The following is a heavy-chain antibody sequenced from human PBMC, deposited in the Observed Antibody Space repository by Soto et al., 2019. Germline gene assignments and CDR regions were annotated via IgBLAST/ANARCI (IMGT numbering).Heavy chain of an antibody. CDR3: ARVDTAMVYKSDAFDI. J-gene: IGHJ3*02. D-gene: IGHD5-18*01. V-gene: IGHV1-69*06. Sequence: SVKVSCKASGGTFSSYAISWVRQAPGQGLEWMGGIIPIFGTANYAQKFQGRVTITADKSTSTAYMELSSLRSEDTAVYYCARVDTAMVYKSDAFDIWGQGTMVTVPS. CDR2: IIPIFGTA. CDR1: GGTFSSYA.